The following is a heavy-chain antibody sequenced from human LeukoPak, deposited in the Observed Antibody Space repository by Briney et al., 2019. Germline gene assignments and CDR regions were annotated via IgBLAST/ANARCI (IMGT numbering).Heavy chain of an antibody. CDR2: INSDGINT. CDR3: AKSGYNRFDY. D-gene: IGHD5-24*01. Sequence: RSGGSLRLSCAASGFTFSNYWMHWVRQAPGKGLVWVSRINSDGINTSYADSVKGRFTISRDNAKNTLYLQMNSLIAEDTAVYYCAKSGYNRFDYWGQGTRVTVSS. V-gene: IGHV3-74*01. CDR1: GFTFSNYW. J-gene: IGHJ4*02.